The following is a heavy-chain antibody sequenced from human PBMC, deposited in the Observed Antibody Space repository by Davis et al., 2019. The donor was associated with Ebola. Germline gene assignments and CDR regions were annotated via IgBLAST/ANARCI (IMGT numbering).Heavy chain of an antibody. CDR2: INPNSGGT. Sequence: AASVKVSCKASGYTFTGYYMHWVRQAPGQGLEWMGRINPNSGGTNYAQKFRGRVTMTRDTSISTAYMELSRLTSDDTAVYFCARGGLSMMVVPRDYYYGMDVWGQGTTVTVSS. D-gene: IGHD2-21*01. J-gene: IGHJ6*02. CDR3: ARGGLSMMVVPRDYYYGMDV. CDR1: GYTFTGYY. V-gene: IGHV1-2*06.